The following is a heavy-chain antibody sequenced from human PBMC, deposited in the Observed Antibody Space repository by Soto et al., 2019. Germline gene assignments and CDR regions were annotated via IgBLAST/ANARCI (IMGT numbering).Heavy chain of an antibody. D-gene: IGHD2-15*01. CDR1: GGTFSSYT. CDR2: IIPILGIA. V-gene: IGHV1-69*08. J-gene: IGHJ4*02. CDR3: ARDPWGYSRGGFDY. Sequence: QVQLVQSGAEVXKPGXXVKVSCKASGGTFSSYTFSWVRQAPVQGLEWMGRIIPILGIANYPQKFQGRVTITADKSTSTAYMELSSLRSEDTAVYYCARDPWGYSRGGFDYWGQGTLVTVSS.